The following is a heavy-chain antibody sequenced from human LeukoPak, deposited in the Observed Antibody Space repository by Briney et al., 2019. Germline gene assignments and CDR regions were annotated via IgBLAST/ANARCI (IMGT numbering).Heavy chain of an antibody. J-gene: IGHJ4*02. V-gene: IGHV1-69*13. CDR1: GGTFSSYA. CDR3: ARGGSRDGYNFNY. D-gene: IGHD5-24*01. Sequence: SVKVSCKASGGTFSSYAISWVRQAPGQGLEWMGGIIPIFGTANYAQKCQGRVTITADESTSTAYMELSSLRSEDTAVYYCARGGSRDGYNFNYWGQGTLGTVSS. CDR2: IIPIFGTA.